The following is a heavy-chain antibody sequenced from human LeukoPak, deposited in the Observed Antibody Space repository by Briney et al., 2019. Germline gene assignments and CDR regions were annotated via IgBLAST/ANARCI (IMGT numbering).Heavy chain of an antibody. CDR2: IKEDGTET. D-gene: IGHD5-24*01. V-gene: IGHV3-7*03. CDR3: AKEGRSLQTY. J-gene: IGHJ4*02. CDR1: GFIFGKYW. Sequence: PGGSLRLSCAASGFIFGKYWMSWVRQAPGKGLEWVANIKEDGTETYYVDSVKGRFTISRDNAKNSLYLQMNSLRVEDTAVYYCAKEGRSLQTYWGQGTLVTVSS.